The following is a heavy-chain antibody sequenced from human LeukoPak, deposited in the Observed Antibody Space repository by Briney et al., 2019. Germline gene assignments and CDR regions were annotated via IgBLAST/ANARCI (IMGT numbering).Heavy chain of an antibody. CDR2: IYYSGST. Sequence: SETLSLTCTVSGGSISSYYWSWIRQPPGKGLEWIGYIYYSGSTNYNPSHKSRVTISVDTSKNQFSLKLSSVTAADTAVYYCARATRGYSYGPFDYWGQGTLVTVSS. V-gene: IGHV4-59*01. CDR1: GGSISSYY. J-gene: IGHJ4*02. CDR3: ARATRGYSYGPFDY. D-gene: IGHD5-18*01.